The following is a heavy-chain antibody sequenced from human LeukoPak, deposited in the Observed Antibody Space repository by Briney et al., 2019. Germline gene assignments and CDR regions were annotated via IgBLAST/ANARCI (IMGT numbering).Heavy chain of an antibody. D-gene: IGHD1-26*01. CDR1: GFTFDDYA. V-gene: IGHV3-9*01. Sequence: GGSLRLSCAASGFTFDDYAMHWVRQAPGKGLEWVSGISWNSGSIGYADSVKGRFTISRDNAKNSLYLQMNSLRAEDTALYYCAKDRSGSYGAFDIWGQGTMVTVSS. J-gene: IGHJ3*02. CDR3: AKDRSGSYGAFDI. CDR2: ISWNSGSI.